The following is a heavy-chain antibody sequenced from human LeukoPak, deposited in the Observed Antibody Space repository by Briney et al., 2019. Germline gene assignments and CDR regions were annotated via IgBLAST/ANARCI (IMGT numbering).Heavy chain of an antibody. CDR3: ARPAVAGAFYFDY. D-gene: IGHD6-19*01. CDR2: IIPIFGTA. J-gene: IGHJ4*02. Sequence: SVKVSCKASGGTFSSYAISWVRQAPGQGLEWMGGIIPIFGTANYAQKFQGRVTMTRDTSTSTVYMELSSLRSEDTAVYYCARPAVAGAFYFDYWGQGTLVTVSS. CDR1: GGTFSSYA. V-gene: IGHV1-69*05.